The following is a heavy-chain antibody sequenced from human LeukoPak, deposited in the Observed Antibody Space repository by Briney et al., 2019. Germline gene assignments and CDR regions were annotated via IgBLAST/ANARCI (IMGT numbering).Heavy chain of an antibody. CDR1: GFAFSDYY. V-gene: IGHV3-11*04. CDR3: ARDARGRSWSLNWFDP. D-gene: IGHD6-13*01. J-gene: IGHJ5*02. Sequence: PGGSLRLSCAASGFAFSDYYMSWIRQAPGKGLEWVSYISSSGSTIYYADSVKGRFTISRDNAKNSLYLQMNSLRAEDTAVYYCARDARGRSWSLNWFDPWGQGTLVTVSS. CDR2: ISSSGSTI.